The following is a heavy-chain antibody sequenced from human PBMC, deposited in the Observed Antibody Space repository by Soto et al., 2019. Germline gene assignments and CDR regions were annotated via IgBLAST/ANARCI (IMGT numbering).Heavy chain of an antibody. CDR3: ARGSRITMVRGVPRDY. V-gene: IGHV1-8*01. CDR2: MNPNSGNT. D-gene: IGHD3-10*01. CDR1: GYTFTSYD. J-gene: IGHJ4*02. Sequence: ASVKLSCKASGYTFTSYDINWVRQATKQGLEWMGWMNPNSGNTGYAQKFQGRVTMTRNTSISTAYMELSSLRSEDAAVYYCARGSRITMVRGVPRDYWGQGTLLTVSS.